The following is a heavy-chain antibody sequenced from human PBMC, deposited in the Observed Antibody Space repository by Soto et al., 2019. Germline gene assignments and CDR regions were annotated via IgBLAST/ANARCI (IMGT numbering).Heavy chain of an antibody. V-gene: IGHV4-59*08. CDR3: ARLGGYYQAFDQ. Sequence: PSETLSQTSNTSGCSISYYYWGWFRQPPGKGLEWVGYIYYTGSTTYSPSLKIRVTISLDTSKNQFSLKLNSVTAADTAVYYCARLGGYYQAFDQWGQG. D-gene: IGHD3-22*01. J-gene: IGHJ4*02. CDR1: GCSISYYY. CDR2: IYYTGST.